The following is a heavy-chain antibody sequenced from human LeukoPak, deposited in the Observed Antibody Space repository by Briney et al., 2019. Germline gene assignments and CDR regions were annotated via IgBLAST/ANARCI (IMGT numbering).Heavy chain of an antibody. J-gene: IGHJ4*02. D-gene: IGHD6-25*01. CDR1: GGSGTSTNC. Sequence: SETLSLTCDVSGGSGTSTNCWTWFRQPPGKGLEWIGEVHLDGRTNYNPSLESRLVMSADLPENHISLKLTSVTAADTAVYYCAREGGFYRPLDYSGQGTLVTVSS. V-gene: IGHV4-4*02. CDR2: VHLDGRT. CDR3: AREGGFYRPLDY.